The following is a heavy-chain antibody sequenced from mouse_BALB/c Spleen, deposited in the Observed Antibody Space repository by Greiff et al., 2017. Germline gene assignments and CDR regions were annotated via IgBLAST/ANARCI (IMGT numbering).Heavy chain of an antibody. CDR1: GFTFSSYA. Sequence: EVKLMESGGGLVKPGGSLKLSCAASGFTFSSYAMSWVRQTPEKRLEWVASISSGGSTYYPDSVKGRFTISRDNARNILYLQMSSLRSEDTAMYYCAREKPYDYDAWFAYWGQGTLVTVSA. V-gene: IGHV5-6-5*01. J-gene: IGHJ3*01. D-gene: IGHD2-4*01. CDR2: ISSGGST. CDR3: AREKPYDYDAWFAY.